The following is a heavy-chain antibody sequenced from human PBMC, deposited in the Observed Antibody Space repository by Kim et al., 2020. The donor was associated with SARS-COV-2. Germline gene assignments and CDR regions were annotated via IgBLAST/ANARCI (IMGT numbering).Heavy chain of an antibody. CDR1: GGTFSSYA. Sequence: SVKVSCKASGGTFSSYAISWVRQAPGHGLEWMGGIIPIFGTANYAQKFQGRVTITADESTSTAYMELSSLRSEDTAVYYCARFFVGVLDYSNYGVVGYFDYWGQGTLVTVYS. V-gene: IGHV1-69*13. CDR3: ARFFVGVLDYSNYGVVGYFDY. J-gene: IGHJ4*02. CDR2: IIPIFGTA. D-gene: IGHD4-4*01.